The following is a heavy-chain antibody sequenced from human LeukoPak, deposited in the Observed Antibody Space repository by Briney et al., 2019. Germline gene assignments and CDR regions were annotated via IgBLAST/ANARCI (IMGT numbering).Heavy chain of an antibody. J-gene: IGHJ4*02. Sequence: GESLKISCKGSGYSFTSYWIGWVRQMPGKGLEWMGIIYPGDSDTRYSPSFQGQVTISADKSISTAYLQWSSLKASDTAMYYCARQKTIFGVVDDPYFDYWGQGTLVTVSS. D-gene: IGHD3-3*01. CDR2: IYPGDSDT. V-gene: IGHV5-51*01. CDR1: GYSFTSYW. CDR3: ARQKTIFGVVDDPYFDY.